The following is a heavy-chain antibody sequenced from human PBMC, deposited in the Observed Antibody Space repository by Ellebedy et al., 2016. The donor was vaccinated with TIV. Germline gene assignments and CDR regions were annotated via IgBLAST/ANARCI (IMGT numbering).Heavy chain of an antibody. D-gene: IGHD3/OR15-3a*01. Sequence: PGGSLRLSCAASGFASGGFAMHRVRRAPGKGLEWVSSISYNGGEVFYADSVKGRFTISRDNAMNSRYLQIDSLRAEDTAVYFCARRSTDFAFDSWGQGTLVTVSS. V-gene: IGHV3-21*04. CDR2: ISYNGGEV. J-gene: IGHJ4*02. CDR3: ARRSTDFAFDS. CDR1: GFASGGFA.